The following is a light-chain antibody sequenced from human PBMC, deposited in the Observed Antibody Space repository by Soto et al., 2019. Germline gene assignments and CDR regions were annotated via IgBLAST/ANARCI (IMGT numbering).Light chain of an antibody. CDR1: QGITNY. CDR2: AAS. V-gene: IGKV1-9*01. J-gene: IGKJ5*01. CDR3: QQFNNYPLT. Sequence: DVQLTQSPSFLSASVGDSVTITCRASQGITNYLAWYQQKPGKAPKLLIYAASTLQSEVPSRFSGSGSGTEFTLTISSLQPEDFATYYCQQFNNYPLTLGQGTRLEIK.